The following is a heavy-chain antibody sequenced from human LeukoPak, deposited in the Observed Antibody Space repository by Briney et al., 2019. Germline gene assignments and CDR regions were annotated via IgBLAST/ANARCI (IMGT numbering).Heavy chain of an antibody. CDR1: GFTFSSHW. J-gene: IGHJ4*02. D-gene: IGHD6-6*01. CDR3: AKGLRIAAIDY. Sequence: GGSLRLSCAASGFTFSSHWMHWVRQAPGKGLVWVSRINSDGSSISYADSVKGRFTISRDNSKNTLYLQMNSLRAEDTAVYYCAKGLRIAAIDYWGQGTLVTVSS. CDR2: INSDGSSI. V-gene: IGHV3-74*01.